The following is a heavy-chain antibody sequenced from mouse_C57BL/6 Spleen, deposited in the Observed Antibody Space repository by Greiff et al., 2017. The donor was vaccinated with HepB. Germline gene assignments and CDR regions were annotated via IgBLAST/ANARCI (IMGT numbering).Heavy chain of an antibody. CDR2: INPNDGGT. CDR3: ARSSNCGFDY. J-gene: IGHJ2*01. CDR1: GYTFTDYY. V-gene: IGHV1-26*01. D-gene: IGHD4-1*01. Sequence: EVQLQQSGPELVKPGASVKISCKASGYTFTDYYMNWVKQSHGKSLEWIGDINPNDGGTSYNQKFKGKTTLTVDKSSSTAYMELRRLTSEDSAVYYGARSSNCGFDYWGQGTTLTVSS.